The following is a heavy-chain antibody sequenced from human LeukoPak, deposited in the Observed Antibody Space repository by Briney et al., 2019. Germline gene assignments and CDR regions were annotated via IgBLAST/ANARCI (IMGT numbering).Heavy chain of an antibody. D-gene: IGHD3-10*01. Sequence: SETLSLTCAVYGGSFSGYYWSWIRQPPGKGLEWIGEINHSGSTNYNPSLKSRVTISVDTSKNQFSLKLSSVTAADTAVYYCARGRITMVRGVVPPRGWYWGQGTLVTVSS. CDR3: ARGRITMVRGVVPPRGWY. V-gene: IGHV4-34*01. CDR1: GGSFSGYY. J-gene: IGHJ4*02. CDR2: INHSGST.